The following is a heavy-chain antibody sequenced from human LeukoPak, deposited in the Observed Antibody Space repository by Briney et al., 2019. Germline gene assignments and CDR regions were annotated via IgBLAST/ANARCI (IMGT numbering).Heavy chain of an antibody. V-gene: IGHV3-43*02. CDR2: ISGDGVST. CDR1: GFTFSSYS. J-gene: IGHJ4*02. Sequence: GGSLRLSCAASGFTFSSYSMDWVRQAPGKGLEWVSLISGDGVSTFYADSVKGRFSISRDNSKNSLYLEMNSLRTEDAAMYYCAKESGKFDYWGQGTLVAVSS. CDR3: AKESGKFDY.